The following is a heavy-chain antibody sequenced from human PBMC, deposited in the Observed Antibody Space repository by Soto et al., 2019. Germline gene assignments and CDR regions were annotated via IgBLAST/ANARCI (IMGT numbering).Heavy chain of an antibody. CDR1: GYTFTGYY. Sequence: GASVKVSCKASGYTFTGYYMHWVRQAPGQGLEWMGIINPSGGSTSYAQKFQGRVTMTRDTSTSTVYMELSSLRSEDTAVYYCARDGGYGDYYYYYMDVWGKGTTVTVSS. V-gene: IGHV1-46*03. D-gene: IGHD5-12*01. J-gene: IGHJ6*03. CDR3: ARDGGYGDYYYYYMDV. CDR2: INPSGGST.